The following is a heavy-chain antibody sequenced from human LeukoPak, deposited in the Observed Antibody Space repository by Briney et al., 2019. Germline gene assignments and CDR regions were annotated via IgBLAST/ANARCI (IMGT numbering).Heavy chain of an antibody. Sequence: SVKVSCKASGGTFSSYAISWVRQAPGQGLEWVGRIIPIFGTANYAQKFLGRVTITTDESTSTAYMELSSLRSEDTAVYYCARALNYYDSSGNPFDIWGQGTMVTVSS. CDR2: IIPIFGTA. CDR3: ARALNYYDSSGNPFDI. D-gene: IGHD3-22*01. J-gene: IGHJ3*02. V-gene: IGHV1-69*05. CDR1: GGTFSSYA.